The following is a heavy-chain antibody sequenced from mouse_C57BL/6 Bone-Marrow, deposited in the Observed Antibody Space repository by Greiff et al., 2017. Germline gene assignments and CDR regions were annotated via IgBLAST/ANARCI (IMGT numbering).Heavy chain of an antibody. Sequence: EVQLQQPGAELVRPGSSVKMSCKTSGYTFTSYGINWVKQRPGQGLEWIGYIYIGNGYTEYNQKFKGKATLTSDTSSSTANMQLSSLTSDDPAIYFCAKELRRRGKSFTKWGQDTTHTV. CDR1: GYTFTSYG. J-gene: IGHJ2*01. CDR3: AKELRRRGKSFTK. V-gene: IGHV1-58*01. CDR2: IYIGNGYT.